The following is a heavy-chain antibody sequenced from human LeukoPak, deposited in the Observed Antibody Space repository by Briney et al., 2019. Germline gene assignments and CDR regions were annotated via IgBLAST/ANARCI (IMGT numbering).Heavy chain of an antibody. CDR2: ISSSSSYI. V-gene: IGHV3-21*01. CDR1: GFTFSSYS. D-gene: IGHD2-2*01. Sequence: GGSLRLSCAASGFTFSSYSMNWVRQAPGKGLEWVSSISSSSSYIYYADSVKGRFTISRDNSKKIVYLQMDSLRVDETAVYYCARGGYQPYYYMDVWGKGTTVTVSS. CDR3: ARGGYQPYYYMDV. J-gene: IGHJ6*03.